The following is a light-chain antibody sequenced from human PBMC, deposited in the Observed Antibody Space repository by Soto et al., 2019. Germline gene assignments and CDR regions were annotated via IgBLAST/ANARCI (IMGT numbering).Light chain of an antibody. J-gene: IGKJ1*01. V-gene: IGKV1-39*01. CDR3: QQSYSTPRT. CDR1: QSISSY. Sequence: DIQMTQSPSSLSASVGDRATITCRASQSISSYLNWYRQKPGKAPKLLIYAASSLQSGVPSRFSGSGSGTDFTLTISSLQPEDFATYYCQQSYSTPRTFGQGTKVDIK. CDR2: AAS.